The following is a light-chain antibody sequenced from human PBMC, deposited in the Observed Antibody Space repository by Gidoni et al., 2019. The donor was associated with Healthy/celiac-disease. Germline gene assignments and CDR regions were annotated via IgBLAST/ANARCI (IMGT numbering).Light chain of an antibody. Sequence: DIVMTPSPLSLPVTPGEPASISCRSSPSLLHSNGYNYLDWYLQKPGQSPQLLIYLGSNRASGVPDRFSGSGSGTDFTLKISRVEAEDVGVYYCMQALQTLLTFGGGTKVEIK. J-gene: IGKJ4*01. CDR3: MQALQTLLT. CDR1: PSLLHSNGYNY. CDR2: LGS. V-gene: IGKV2-28*01.